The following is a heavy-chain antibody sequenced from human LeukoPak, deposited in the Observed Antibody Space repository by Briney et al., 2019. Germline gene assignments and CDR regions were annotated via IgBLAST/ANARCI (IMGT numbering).Heavy chain of an antibody. CDR3: ARPYYYDSRIDP. CDR1: GGSISSGDYY. J-gene: IGHJ5*02. V-gene: IGHV4-30-4*01. D-gene: IGHD3-22*01. CDR2: MYYSGST. Sequence: SETLSLTCTISGGSISSGDYYWSWIRQPPGKGLEWIAYMYYSGSTYYNPSLKSRATMSADTSKNQLSLKLSSVTAADTAVYYCARPYYYDSRIDPWGQGILVTVSS.